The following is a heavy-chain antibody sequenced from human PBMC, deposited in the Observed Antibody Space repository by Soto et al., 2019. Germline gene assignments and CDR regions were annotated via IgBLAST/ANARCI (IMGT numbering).Heavy chain of an antibody. J-gene: IGHJ4*02. V-gene: IGHV3-72*01. CDR3: ARVGATTVSTMDY. D-gene: IGHD4-17*01. CDR1: GFTFTDHY. Sequence: EVQLVESGGGLVQPGGSLRLSCAASGFTFTDHYMDWVRQAPGKGLEWVGRARNKANSYTTEYAASVKGRFTISRDDSKNSLYLQMNSLKTEDTAVYYCARVGATTVSTMDYWGQGTLVTVSS. CDR2: ARNKANSYTT.